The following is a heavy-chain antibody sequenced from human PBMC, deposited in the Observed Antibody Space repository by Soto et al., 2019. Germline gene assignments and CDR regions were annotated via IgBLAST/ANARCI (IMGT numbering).Heavy chain of an antibody. V-gene: IGHV3-73*02. Sequence: EVQLVESGGGLVQPGGSLKLSCAASWFTFSGSTMHWVRQACGKRLEWVGRIRSKANSYATVYAASVKGRFTISRDDSKNTAYLQMNSLKTEDTAVYYCTRRPYDSSGYYYNDYYYGMDVWGQGTTVTVSS. D-gene: IGHD3-22*01. CDR2: IRSKANSYAT. CDR3: TRRPYDSSGYYYNDYYYGMDV. CDR1: WFTFSGST. J-gene: IGHJ6*02.